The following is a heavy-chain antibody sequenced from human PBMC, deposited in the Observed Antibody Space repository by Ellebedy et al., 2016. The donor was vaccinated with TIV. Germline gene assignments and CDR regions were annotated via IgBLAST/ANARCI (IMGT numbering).Heavy chain of an antibody. V-gene: IGHV4-34*01. CDR1: GGSFSGYY. Sequence: SQTLSLTCAVYGGSFSGYYWSWIRQPPGKGLEWIGSIYYSGSTYYNPSLKSRVTISVDTSKNQFSLKLSSVTAADTAVYYCARVYRGYFDYWGQGTLVTVSS. CDR2: IYYSGST. J-gene: IGHJ4*02. CDR3: ARVYRGYFDY. D-gene: IGHD3-10*01.